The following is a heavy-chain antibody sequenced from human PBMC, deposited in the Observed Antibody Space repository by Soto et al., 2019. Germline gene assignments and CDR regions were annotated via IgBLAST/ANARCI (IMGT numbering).Heavy chain of an antibody. J-gene: IGHJ6*02. CDR2: MNPNSGDT. V-gene: IGHV1-8*01. CDR3: ARVNYYGSGSYQDFFYFYALDV. Sequence: APVKVSCKTSGYTFSTYDINWVRQAPGQGLEWMGWMNPNSGDTGYAQKFLGRLTMTRDSSIRTVYMELSSLSSEDTAVYYCARVNYYGSGSYQDFFYFYALDVWGQGTTVTVSS. D-gene: IGHD3-10*01. CDR1: GYTFSTYD.